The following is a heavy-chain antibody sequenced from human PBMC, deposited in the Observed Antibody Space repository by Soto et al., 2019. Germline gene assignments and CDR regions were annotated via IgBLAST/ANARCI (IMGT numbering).Heavy chain of an antibody. J-gene: IGHJ5*02. CDR3: AREEGGGYDHRWFDP. Sequence: QVQLQESGPGLVKPSQTLSLTCTVSGGSISSGGYYWSWIRQHPGKGLEWIGYIYYSGSTYYNPSLKSRVTISVDTSKNQFPRKLSSVTAADTAVYYCAREEGGGYDHRWFDPWGQGTLVTVSS. CDR1: GGSISSGGYY. V-gene: IGHV4-31*03. D-gene: IGHD5-12*01. CDR2: IYYSGST.